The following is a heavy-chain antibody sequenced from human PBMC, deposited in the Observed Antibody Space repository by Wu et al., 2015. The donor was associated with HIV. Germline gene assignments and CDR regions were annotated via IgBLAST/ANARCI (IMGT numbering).Heavy chain of an antibody. CDR2: IIPIFGTP. J-gene: IGHJ3*02. CDR1: GGTFSSDFSNYA. CDR3: ARDAIVGATVDAFDI. D-gene: IGHD1-26*01. V-gene: IGHV1-69*05. Sequence: QVQLVQSGAEVKKAGSSVKVSCKTSGGTFSSDFSNYAIHWVRQAPGQGLEWMGGIIPIFGTPNYAQKFQGRVTITTDKSTRTVYMELRSLTSEDTAVYFCARDAIVGATVDAFDIWGQGTVVTVSS.